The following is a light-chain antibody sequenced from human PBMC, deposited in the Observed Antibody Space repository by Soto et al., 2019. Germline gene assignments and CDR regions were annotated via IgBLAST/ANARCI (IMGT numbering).Light chain of an antibody. Sequence: EMVMTQSPATLSVSPGERATLSCSASQSVSSNLAWYQQKPGQAPRLLIYGASTRATGIPARFSGSGSGTEFTLTISSLQSEDFAVYYCQQYNNWPPCTFGQGTKVDIK. CDR3: QQYNNWPPCT. CDR2: GAS. V-gene: IGKV3-15*01. J-gene: IGKJ1*01. CDR1: QSVSSN.